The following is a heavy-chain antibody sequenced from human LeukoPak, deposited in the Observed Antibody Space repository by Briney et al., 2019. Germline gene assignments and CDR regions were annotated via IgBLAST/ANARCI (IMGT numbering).Heavy chain of an antibody. Sequence: PSETLSLTCTVSGGSISSYYWSWIRQPPGKGLEWIGYIYYSGSTNYNPSLKSRVTISVDTSKNQFSLKLSSVTAADTAVYYCASHLGYCSGGSCYFPPLFDYWGQGTLVTVPS. CDR2: IYYSGST. J-gene: IGHJ4*02. CDR3: ASHLGYCSGGSCYFPPLFDY. CDR1: GGSISSYY. D-gene: IGHD2-15*01. V-gene: IGHV4-59*01.